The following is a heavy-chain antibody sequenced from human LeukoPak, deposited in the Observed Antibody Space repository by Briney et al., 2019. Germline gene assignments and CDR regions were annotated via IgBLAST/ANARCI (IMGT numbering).Heavy chain of an antibody. CDR2: ISGSGGST. D-gene: IGHD3-9*01. J-gene: IGHJ4*02. Sequence: GGSLRLSCAASGFTVSSNYMSWVRQAPGKGLEWVSAISGSGGSTYYADSVKGRFTISRDNSKNTLYLQMNSLRAEDTAVYYCALTIRYFDWFFDYWGQGTLVTVSS. CDR3: ALTIRYFDWFFDY. CDR1: GFTVSSNY. V-gene: IGHV3-23*01.